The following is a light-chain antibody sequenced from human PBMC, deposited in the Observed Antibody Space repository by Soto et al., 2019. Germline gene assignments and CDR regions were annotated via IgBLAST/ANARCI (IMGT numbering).Light chain of an antibody. CDR2: LAS. CDR1: QSLFYSTNNKNY. V-gene: IGKV4-1*01. Sequence: DIVLTQSPDSLAVSLGERATINCRSSQSLFYSTNNKNYLAWYQQKPGQPPKLLIYLASTRESGVPDRFSGSGSGTEFALTISSLQAEDVAVYYCQQYSDPSLTFGGGTKV. J-gene: IGKJ4*01. CDR3: QQYSDPSLT.